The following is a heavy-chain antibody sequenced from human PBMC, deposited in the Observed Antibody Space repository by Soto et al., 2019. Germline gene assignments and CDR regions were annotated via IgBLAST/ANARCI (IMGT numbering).Heavy chain of an antibody. CDR1: GFTFSSYG. CDR2: LTSDGSYK. D-gene: IGHD3-16*01. Sequence: QVQLVESGGGVVKPGRSLRLSCVVSGFTFSSYGMQWVRQAPGKGLQWVAILTSDGSYKSYADSVKGRFTISRDNSKNTLYMQRDSLGADGTAVDYCANGGDFDYWGKGTLVPVPS. V-gene: IGHV3-30*18. CDR3: ANGGDFDY. J-gene: IGHJ4*01.